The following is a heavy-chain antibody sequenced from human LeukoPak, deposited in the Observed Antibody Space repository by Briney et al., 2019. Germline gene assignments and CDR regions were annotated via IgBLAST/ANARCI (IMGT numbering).Heavy chain of an antibody. CDR3: ARGRSSGMSYAAFNI. CDR2: INPNSGDT. J-gene: IGHJ3*02. V-gene: IGHV1-2*02. D-gene: IGHD3-22*01. Sequence: ASVKVSCKASGYTFTGYFMHWVRQAPGQGLEWMGWINPNSGDTSYAQKFQGRVTMTRDTSVSTANMELSSLTSDDTALYYCARGRSSGMSYAAFNIWGQGTMVTVSS. CDR1: GYTFTGYF.